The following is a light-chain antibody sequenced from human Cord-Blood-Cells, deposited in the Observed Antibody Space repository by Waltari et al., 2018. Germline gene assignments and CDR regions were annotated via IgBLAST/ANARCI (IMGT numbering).Light chain of an antibody. J-gene: IGKJ4*01. CDR3: QQYNNWPLT. V-gene: IGKV3-15*01. CDR2: GAS. Sequence: EIVLTQSPATLYESPGQRASLSCRASQSVTSNLAWYQQKPGHAPRLLIYGASTRATGIPARFSGSGSGTEFTLTISSLQSEDCAVYYCQQYNNWPLTVGGGTKVEIK. CDR1: QSVTSN.